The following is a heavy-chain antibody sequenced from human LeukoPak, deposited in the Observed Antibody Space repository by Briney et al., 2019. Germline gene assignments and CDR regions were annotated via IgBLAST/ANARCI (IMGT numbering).Heavy chain of an antibody. D-gene: IGHD2-15*01. CDR2: ISSSRRHI. CDR1: RFTFRSYS. CDR3: AGGYCSGGTCPGY. J-gene: IGHJ4*02. V-gene: IGHV3-21*01. Sequence: PGGSQRLSCAAWRFTFRSYSMKGVSQARGKGREEGTYISSSRRHIYYADSVKGRFTNYRDNAKTSLYLQMTTLRAEDTAVYYRAGGYCSGGTCPGYWGQGTLVTVSS.